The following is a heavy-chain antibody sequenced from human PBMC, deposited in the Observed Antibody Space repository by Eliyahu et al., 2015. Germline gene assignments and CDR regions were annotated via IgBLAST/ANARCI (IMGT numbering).Heavy chain of an antibody. Sequence: EVQLVESGGGLVQPGRSLXLSXAAXGFTFXXXXMPWVRQAPGKGLEWVSGISWNSGSIGYADSVKGRFTISRDNAKNSLYLQMNSLRAEDTALYYCAKDRLWFGELLARGMDVWGQGTTVTVSS. CDR2: ISWNSGSI. CDR1: GFTFXXXX. D-gene: IGHD3-10*01. J-gene: IGHJ6*02. CDR3: AKDRLWFGELLARGMDV. V-gene: IGHV3-9*01.